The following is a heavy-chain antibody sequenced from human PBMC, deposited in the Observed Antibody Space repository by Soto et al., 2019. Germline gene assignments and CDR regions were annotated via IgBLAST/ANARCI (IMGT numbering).Heavy chain of an antibody. CDR1: GFTFSSYG. Sequence: QVQLVESGGGVVQPGRSLRLSCAASGFTFSSYGIHWVRQAPGKGLEWVAVISYDGSNKYYADSVKGRFTISRDNSKNTLYLQVNSLSADDTAVYYCAKQGLPHHNWFDPWGQGTLVTVSS. CDR2: ISYDGSNK. V-gene: IGHV3-30*18. J-gene: IGHJ5*02. CDR3: AKQGLPHHNWFDP. D-gene: IGHD2-15*01.